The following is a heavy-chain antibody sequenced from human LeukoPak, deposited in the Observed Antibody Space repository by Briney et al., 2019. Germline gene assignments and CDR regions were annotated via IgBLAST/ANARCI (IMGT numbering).Heavy chain of an antibody. CDR3: ARDLGTPGTNFDY. D-gene: IGHD1-1*01. Sequence: PGGSLRLSCAASGFTFNSYEMNWVRQAPGKGLEWVSYINSGGSTIYYADSVKGRFTISRDNAKNSLYLQVNSLRAEDTAVYYCARDLGTPGTNFDYWGQGTLVTVSS. V-gene: IGHV3-48*03. J-gene: IGHJ4*02. CDR1: GFTFNSYE. CDR2: INSGGSTI.